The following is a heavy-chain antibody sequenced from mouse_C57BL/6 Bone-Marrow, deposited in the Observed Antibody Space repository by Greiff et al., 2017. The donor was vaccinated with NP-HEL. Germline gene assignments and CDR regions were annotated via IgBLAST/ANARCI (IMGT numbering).Heavy chain of an antibody. Sequence: QVQLQQPGAELVKPGASVKLSCKASGYTFTSYWMHWVKQRPGQGLEWIGMIHPNSGSTNYNEKFKGKATLTVDKSSSTAYMQLSSLTSEDSAVYYCARVYYGVGAWFAYWGQGTLVTVSA. CDR1: GYTFTSYW. D-gene: IGHD1-1*01. CDR2: IHPNSGST. CDR3: ARVYYGVGAWFAY. J-gene: IGHJ3*01. V-gene: IGHV1-64*01.